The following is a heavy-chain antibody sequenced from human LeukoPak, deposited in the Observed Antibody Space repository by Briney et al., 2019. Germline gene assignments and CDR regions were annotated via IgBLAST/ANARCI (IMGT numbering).Heavy chain of an antibody. V-gene: IGHV3-23*01. D-gene: IGHD3-9*01. CDR2: ISLNDGST. J-gene: IGHJ4*02. Sequence: GGSLRLSCTASGFTFRSYAMNWVRQAPGKGLEWVSVISLNDGSTYYADSVRGRLTISRDNSKNTLFLQMNGLRAEDTAIYYCAKAMTSSTYYFDSWGQGTLVTVSS. CDR1: GFTFRSYA. CDR3: AKAMTSSTYYFDS.